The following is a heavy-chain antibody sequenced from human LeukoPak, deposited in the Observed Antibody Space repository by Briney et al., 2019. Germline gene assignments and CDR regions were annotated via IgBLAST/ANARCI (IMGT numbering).Heavy chain of an antibody. D-gene: IGHD6-19*01. Sequence: GGSLRLSCAASGFTFSSYAMHWVRQAPGKGLEWVAVISYDGSNKYYADSVKGRFTISRDNSKNTLYLQMNSLRAEDTAVYYCARDQRQWLEVDDAFDIWGQGTMVTVSS. CDR2: ISYDGSNK. CDR1: GFTFSSYA. CDR3: ARDQRQWLEVDDAFDI. J-gene: IGHJ3*02. V-gene: IGHV3-30-3*01.